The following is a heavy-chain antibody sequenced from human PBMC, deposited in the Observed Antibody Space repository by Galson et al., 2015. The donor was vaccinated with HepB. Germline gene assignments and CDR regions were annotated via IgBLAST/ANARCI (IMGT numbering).Heavy chain of an antibody. J-gene: IGHJ5*02. CDR2: IYSGGST. Sequence: SLRLSCAASGFTVSSNYMSWVRQAPGKGLEWVSVIYSGGSTYYADSVKGRFTISRDNSKNTLYLQMNSLRAEDTAVYYCARALERIWFDPWGQGTLVTVSS. CDR1: GFTVSSNY. CDR3: ARALERIWFDP. D-gene: IGHD1-1*01. V-gene: IGHV3-53*01.